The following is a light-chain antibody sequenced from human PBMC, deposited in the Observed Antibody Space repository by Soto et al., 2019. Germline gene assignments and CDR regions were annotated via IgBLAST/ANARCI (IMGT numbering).Light chain of an antibody. CDR1: SSNIGSDY. J-gene: IGLJ2*01. V-gene: IGLV1-51*02. CDR2: ENN. CDR3: AGWDKSLSGGV. Sequence: QPVLTQPPSVSAAPGQSVTISCSGSSSNIGSDYVSWYQQLPGTAPKLLIYENNKRPSGIPDRFSGSKSGTSATLGITGLQTGDEADYYCAGWDKSLSGGVFGGGTKLTVL.